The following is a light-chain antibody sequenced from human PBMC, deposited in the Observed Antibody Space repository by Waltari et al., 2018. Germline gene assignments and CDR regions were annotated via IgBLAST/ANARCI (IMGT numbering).Light chain of an antibody. CDR1: QNVLYSSNNRNY. CDR3: QQYYSSPWT. Sequence: DIVMTQSPDSLSVSLGERATINCKSSQNVLYSSNNRNYLAWYQVKPGQPPKVLIYWAFKREKGVPERFRGRGSGKDFHFNINRLQAEDMAVYYCQQYYSSPWTFGQGTKVEIK. CDR2: WAF. V-gene: IGKV4-1*01. J-gene: IGKJ1*01.